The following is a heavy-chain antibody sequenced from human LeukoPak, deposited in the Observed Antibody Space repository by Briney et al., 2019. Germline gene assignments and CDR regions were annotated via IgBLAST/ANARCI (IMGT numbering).Heavy chain of an antibody. D-gene: IGHD5-12*01. CDR1: VATFSSCA. V-gene: IGHV1-69*04. J-gene: IGHJ4*02. CDR3: ARAVTGYSGYDYSDY. CDR2: IIPILGIA. Sequence: SVKVSCKASVATFSSCAISWVRQAPGQGLEWMGRIIPILGIANYAQKFQGRVTITADKSTSIAYMELSSLRSEDTAVYYCARAVTGYSGYDYSDYWGQGTLVTVSS.